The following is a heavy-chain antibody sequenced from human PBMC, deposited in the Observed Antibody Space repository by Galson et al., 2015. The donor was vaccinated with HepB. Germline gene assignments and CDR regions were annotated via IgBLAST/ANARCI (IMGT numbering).Heavy chain of an antibody. CDR2: MNPNSGNT. CDR1: GYTFTSYD. CDR3: ARGRRPVTTVVTPYNWFDP. V-gene: IGHV1-8*01. D-gene: IGHD4-23*01. J-gene: IGHJ5*02. Sequence: SVKVSCKASGYTFTSYDINWVRQATGQGLEWMGWMNPNSGNTGYAQKFPGRVTMTRNTSISTAYMELSSLRSEDTAVYYCARGRRPVTTVVTPYNWFDPWGQGTLVTVS.